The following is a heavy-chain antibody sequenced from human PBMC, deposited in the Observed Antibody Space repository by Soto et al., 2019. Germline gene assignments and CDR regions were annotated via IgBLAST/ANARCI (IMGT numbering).Heavy chain of an antibody. CDR1: GYAFTTYA. V-gene: IGHV1-3*01. CDR3: AKGSVVVVPPTVGASGLDY. CDR2: INAGNGDT. J-gene: IGHJ4*02. Sequence: WASVKVSCKGSGYAFTTYAIHWLRQAPGQRLEWLGWINAGNGDTKYSEKMQGRVTITRDTFANTAYMELSSLGFEDTAVYFCAKGSVVVVPPTVGASGLDYWGQGTQVTVSS. D-gene: IGHD2-21*01.